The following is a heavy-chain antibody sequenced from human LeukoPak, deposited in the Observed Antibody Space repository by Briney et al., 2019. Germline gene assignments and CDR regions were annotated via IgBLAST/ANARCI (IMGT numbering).Heavy chain of an antibody. CDR3: ARETGYSSGWYIDY. CDR1: GYTFTSYV. V-gene: IGHV1-18*01. Sequence: ASVKVSCKASGYTFTSYVISWVRQAPGQGLEWMGWISAYNGNTNYAPKLQGRVTMTTDTSTSTAYMELRSLRSDDTAVYYCARETGYSSGWYIDYWGQGTLVTVSS. J-gene: IGHJ4*02. D-gene: IGHD6-19*01. CDR2: ISAYNGNT.